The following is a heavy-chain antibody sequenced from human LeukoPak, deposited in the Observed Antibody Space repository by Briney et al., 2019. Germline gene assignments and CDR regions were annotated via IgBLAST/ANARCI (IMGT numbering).Heavy chain of an antibody. J-gene: IGHJ4*02. CDR3: ARRNYDFWSGYYSDEYYFDY. CDR1: GGSISSSSYY. CDR2: IYYSGST. Sequence: SETLSLTCTVSGGSISSSSYYWGWIRQPPGKGLERIGSIYYSGSTYYNPSLKSRVTISVDTSKNQFSLKLSSVTAADTAVYYCARRNYDFWSGYYSDEYYFDYWGQGTLVTVSS. D-gene: IGHD3-3*01. V-gene: IGHV4-39*01.